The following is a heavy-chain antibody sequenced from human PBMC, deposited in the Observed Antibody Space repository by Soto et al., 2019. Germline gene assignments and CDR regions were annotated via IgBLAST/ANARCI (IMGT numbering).Heavy chain of an antibody. CDR1: GFTFSNAW. CDR2: IKSKTDGGTT. V-gene: IGHV3-15*01. J-gene: IGHJ4*02. D-gene: IGHD3-10*01. CDR3: TTNYYASGSYSY. Sequence: LRLSCAASGFTFSNAWMSWVRQAPGKGLEWVGRIKSKTDGGTTDYAAPVKGRFTISRDDSKNTLYLQMNSLKTEDTAVYYCTTNYYASGSYSYWGQGTLVTVSS.